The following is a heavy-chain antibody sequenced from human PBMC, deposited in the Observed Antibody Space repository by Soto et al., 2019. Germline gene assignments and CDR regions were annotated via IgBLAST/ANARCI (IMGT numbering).Heavy chain of an antibody. D-gene: IGHD2-15*01. Sequence: QVQLQQWGAGLLKPSETLSLTCAVYGGSFSGYYWSWIRQPPGKGLEWIGEINHSGSTNYNPSLKSRVAISVDTSKNQFSLKLSSVTAADTAVYYCARDQVVAAASDAFDIWGQGTMVTVSS. J-gene: IGHJ3*02. V-gene: IGHV4-34*01. CDR3: ARDQVVAAASDAFDI. CDR2: INHSGST. CDR1: GGSFSGYY.